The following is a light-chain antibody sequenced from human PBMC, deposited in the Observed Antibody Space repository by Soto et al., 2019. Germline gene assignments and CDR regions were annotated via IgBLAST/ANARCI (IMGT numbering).Light chain of an antibody. CDR1: QSISSW. J-gene: IGKJ3*01. CDR2: KAS. CDR3: QQYNSYLFT. Sequence: DIQMTQSPSTLSASVGDRVTITCRASQSISSWLAWYQQKPGKAPKLLIYKASSLESGVPSRFSGSGSGTEFSLTISSLQPDDFATYYCQQYNSYLFTFGPETKVDIK. V-gene: IGKV1-5*03.